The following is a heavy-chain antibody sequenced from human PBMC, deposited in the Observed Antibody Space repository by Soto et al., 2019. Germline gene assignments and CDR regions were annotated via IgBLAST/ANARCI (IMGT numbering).Heavy chain of an antibody. D-gene: IGHD2-21*02. V-gene: IGHV3-48*03. J-gene: IGHJ4*02. CDR1: GFTFSSYE. CDR2: ISSSGSTI. CDR3: AIEGWGVLVVTAHPVDY. Sequence: GGSLRLSCAASGFTFSSYEMNWVRQAPGKGLEWVSYISSSGSTIYYADSVKGRFTISRDNANNSLYLQMNSLRAEDTAVYYFAIEGWGVLVVTAHPVDYWGQGTLVTVSS.